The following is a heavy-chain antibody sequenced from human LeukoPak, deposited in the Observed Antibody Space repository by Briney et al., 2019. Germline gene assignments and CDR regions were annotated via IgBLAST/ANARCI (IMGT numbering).Heavy chain of an antibody. V-gene: IGHV4-31*03. J-gene: IGHJ6*03. CDR2: IYYSGST. D-gene: IGHD5-12*01. CDR3: ARGGRVATTYYYYMDV. Sequence: PSETLSLTCTVSGGSISSGGYYWSWIRQHPGKGLEWIGYIYYSGSTYYNPSLKSRVTISVDTSKNQFSLKLSSVTAADTAVYYCARGGRVATTYYYYMDVWGKGTTVTVSS. CDR1: GGSISSGGYY.